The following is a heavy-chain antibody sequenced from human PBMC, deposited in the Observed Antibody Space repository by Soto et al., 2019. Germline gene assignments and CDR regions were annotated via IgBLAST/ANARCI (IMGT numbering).Heavy chain of an antibody. Sequence: PGGSLRLSSAASGITFSINYMSWVRQAPGKGLEWVSVIYSGGSTYYADSVKGRFTISRDNSKNTLYLQMNSLRAEDTAVYYCARASRNYYDSSCYLYYFDYWGQGT. CDR3: ARASRNYYDSSCYLYYFDY. J-gene: IGHJ4*02. D-gene: IGHD3-22*01. CDR2: IYSGGST. V-gene: IGHV3-66*01. CDR1: GITFSINY.